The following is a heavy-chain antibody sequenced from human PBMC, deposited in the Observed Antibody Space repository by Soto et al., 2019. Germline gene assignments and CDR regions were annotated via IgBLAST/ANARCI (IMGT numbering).Heavy chain of an antibody. J-gene: IGHJ4*02. CDR3: ARDSVSGKDFWSAYSGGYFDS. V-gene: IGHV1-18*01. D-gene: IGHD3-3*01. Sequence: VQLVQSGAEAKKPGASVKVSCRTSGYSFSDYGVSWVRQAPGQGLEWVGWISVHNGNINYAEKFKGRLTLTTDTSTSTASMELRSLTSDDTAVYYCARDSVSGKDFWSAYSGGYFDSWGQGTLLSVSS. CDR1: GYSFSDYG. CDR2: ISVHNGNI.